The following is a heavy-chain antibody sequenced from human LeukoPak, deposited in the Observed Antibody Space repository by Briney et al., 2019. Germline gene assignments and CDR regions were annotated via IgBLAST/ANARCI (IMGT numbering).Heavy chain of an antibody. D-gene: IGHD4-17*01. CDR1: GFIFDDYA. V-gene: IGHV3-9*01. CDR2: ISWNGGSL. CDR3: AKALYGDYFDY. J-gene: IGHJ4*02. Sequence: GGSLRLSCAASGFIFDDYALHWVRQAPGKGLEWVSGISWNGGSLGYADSVKGRFTISRDNAKNSLNLQMNSLRAEDTALYYCAKALYGDYFDYWGQGILVTVSP.